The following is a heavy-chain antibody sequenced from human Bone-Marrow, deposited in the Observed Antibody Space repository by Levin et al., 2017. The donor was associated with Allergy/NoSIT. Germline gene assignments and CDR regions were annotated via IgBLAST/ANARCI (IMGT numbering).Heavy chain of an antibody. CDR2: IYYSGST. CDR3: ARGRMITFGGVIGELDY. J-gene: IGHJ4*02. CDR1: GGSVSSGSYY. Sequence: PSETLSLTCTVSGGSVSSGSYYWSWIRQPPGKGLEWIGYIYYSGSTNYNPSLKSRVTISVDTSKNQFSLKLSSVTAADTAVYYCARGRMITFGGVIGELDYWGQGTLVTVSS. D-gene: IGHD3-16*02. V-gene: IGHV4-61*01.